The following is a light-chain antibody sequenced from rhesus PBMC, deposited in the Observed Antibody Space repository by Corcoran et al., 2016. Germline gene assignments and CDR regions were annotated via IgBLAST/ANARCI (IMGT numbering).Light chain of an antibody. CDR2: GAS. CDR3: YQHSSGYS. J-gene: IGKJ2*01. Sequence: QVILTQSPATLSLSPGERATLSCRASQSVSSYLAWYQQKPGQAPRLLIYGASSRSTGIPDRFSGRGSGTDVTLTFSILEPEDVGVYHCYQHSSGYSFGQGTKVEIK. CDR1: QSVSSY. V-gene: IGKV3-10*01.